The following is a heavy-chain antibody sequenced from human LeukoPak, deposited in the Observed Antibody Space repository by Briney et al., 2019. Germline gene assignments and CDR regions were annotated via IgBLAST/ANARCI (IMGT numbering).Heavy chain of an antibody. Sequence: GESLKISCKGSGYSFTSYWIVWVRQMPGKGLEWMGIIYPGDSATRYSPSFQGQVTISADKSISTAYLQWSSLKASDTAIYYCARLLGYCSGGSCYSDYWGQGTLVTVSS. D-gene: IGHD2-15*01. V-gene: IGHV5-51*01. CDR3: ARLLGYCSGGSCYSDY. CDR2: IYPGDSAT. CDR1: GYSFTSYW. J-gene: IGHJ4*02.